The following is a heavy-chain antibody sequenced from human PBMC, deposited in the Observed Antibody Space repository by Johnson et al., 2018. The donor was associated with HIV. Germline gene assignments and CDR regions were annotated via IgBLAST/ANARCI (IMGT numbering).Heavy chain of an antibody. V-gene: IGHV3-66*01. CDR2: IHSGDKT. CDR1: GFTVRSNH. D-gene: IGHD2-15*01. J-gene: IGHJ3*02. Sequence: EVQLVESGGGLVQPGGSLRLSCAASGFTVRSNHISWVRQTPGKGLEWVSVIHSGDKTYYADSVKGRFTISRDNAKNSLYLQMNSLRAEDTALYYCARAPGGSPRAAFDIWGQGTMVTVSS. CDR3: ARAPGGSPRAAFDI.